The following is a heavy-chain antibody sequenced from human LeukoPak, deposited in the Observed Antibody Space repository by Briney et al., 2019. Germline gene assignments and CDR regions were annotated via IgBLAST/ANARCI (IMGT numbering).Heavy chain of an antibody. V-gene: IGHV4-34*01. CDR3: ARVAKWYSSSWYVLDY. Sequence: KTSETLSLTCAVYGGSFSGYYWSWIRQPPGKGLEWVGEINHSGSTNYNPSLKSRVTISVDTSKNQFSLKLSSVTAADTAVYYCARVAKWYSSSWYVLDYWGQGTLVTVSS. CDR1: GGSFSGYY. D-gene: IGHD6-13*01. J-gene: IGHJ4*02. CDR2: INHSGST.